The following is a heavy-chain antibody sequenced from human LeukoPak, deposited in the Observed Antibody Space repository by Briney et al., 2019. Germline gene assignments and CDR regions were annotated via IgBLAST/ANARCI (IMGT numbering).Heavy chain of an antibody. CDR3: AGPSGRYYYYYMDV. V-gene: IGHV1-2*02. CDR2: INPNSGGT. CDR1: GYTFTGYF. Sequence: ASVKVSCKASGYTFTGYFMHWVRQAPGQGLEWMGWINPNSGGTNYAQKFQGRVTMTRDTSISTAYMELSRLGSDDTAVYYCAGPSGRYYYYYMDVWGKGTTVTVSS. J-gene: IGHJ6*03.